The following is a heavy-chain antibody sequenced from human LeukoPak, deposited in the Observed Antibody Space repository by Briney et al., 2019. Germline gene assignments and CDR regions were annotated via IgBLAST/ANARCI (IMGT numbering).Heavy chain of an antibody. CDR1: GGSISSGGYS. CDR3: ARAPHPDAFDI. J-gene: IGHJ3*02. V-gene: IGHV4-30-2*01. Sequence: SETLSLTCAVSGGSISSGGYSWSWIRQPPGKGLEWIGYIYHSGSTYYNPSLKSRVTISVDRSKNQFSLKLSSVTAADTAVYYCARAPHPDAFDIWGQGTMVTASS. CDR2: IYHSGST.